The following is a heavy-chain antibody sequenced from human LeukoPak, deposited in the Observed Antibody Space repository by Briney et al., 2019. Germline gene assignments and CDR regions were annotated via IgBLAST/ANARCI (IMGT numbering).Heavy chain of an antibody. CDR2: INHSGST. V-gene: IGHV4-34*01. Sequence: PSETLSLTCAVYGGSFSGYYWSWIRQPPGKGLEWIGEINHSGSTNYNPSLKSRVTISVDTSKNQFSLKLSSVTAADTVVYYCARVAAAAGTGDYWGQGTLVTVSS. J-gene: IGHJ4*02. CDR3: ARVAAAAGTGDY. CDR1: GGSFSGYY. D-gene: IGHD6-13*01.